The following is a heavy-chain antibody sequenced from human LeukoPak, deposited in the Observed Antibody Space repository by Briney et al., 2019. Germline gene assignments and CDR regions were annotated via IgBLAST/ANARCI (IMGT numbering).Heavy chain of an antibody. J-gene: IGHJ4*02. CDR1: GFTFSSYG. CDR3: ASVPTYYYGSGSYYRSHYFDY. Sequence: PGGSLRLSCAASGFTFSSYGMHWVRQAPGKGLEWVAVIWYDGSNKYYADSVKGRFTISRDNSKNTLYLQMNSLRAEDTAVYYCASVPTYYYGSGSYYRSHYFDYWGQGTLVTVSS. CDR2: IWYDGSNK. V-gene: IGHV3-33*01. D-gene: IGHD3-10*01.